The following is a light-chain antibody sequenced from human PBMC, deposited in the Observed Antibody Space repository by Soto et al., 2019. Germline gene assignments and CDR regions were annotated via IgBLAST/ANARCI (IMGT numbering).Light chain of an antibody. V-gene: IGKV4-1*01. J-gene: IGKJ1*01. Sequence: EIVMTQSPVTLSVSPGERATLSCRASESVGSNLAWYQQKAGQPPKLLIYWASTRESGVPDRFSGGGSGTDFTLTISSLQAEDVAVYYCQQYYSARTFGQGTKVDIK. CDR3: QQYYSART. CDR2: WAS. CDR1: ESVGSN.